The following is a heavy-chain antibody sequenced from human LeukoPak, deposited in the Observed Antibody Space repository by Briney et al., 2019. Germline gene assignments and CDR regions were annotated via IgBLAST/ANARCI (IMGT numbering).Heavy chain of an antibody. Sequence: SETLSLTCTVSGGSISSYYWSWIREPPGKGLEWIGSIYYSGSTYYNPSLKSRVTISVDTSKNQFSLKLSSVTAADTAVYYCASQNYYYYGMDVWGQGTTVTVS. CDR2: IYYSGST. V-gene: IGHV4-39*01. J-gene: IGHJ6*02. CDR3: ASQNYYYYGMDV. CDR1: GGSISSYY.